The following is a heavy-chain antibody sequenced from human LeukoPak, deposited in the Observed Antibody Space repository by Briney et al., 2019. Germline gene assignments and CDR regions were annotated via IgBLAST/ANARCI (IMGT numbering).Heavy chain of an antibody. D-gene: IGHD3-10*01. Sequence: SVKVSCKASGGTFSSYAISWVRQAPGQGLEWMGRIIPILGIANYAQKFQGRVTITADKSTSTAYMELSSLRSEDTAVYYCAMGIRGVIIPVDYWGQGTLVTVSS. J-gene: IGHJ4*02. V-gene: IGHV1-69*04. CDR3: AMGIRGVIIPVDY. CDR1: GGTFSSYA. CDR2: IIPILGIA.